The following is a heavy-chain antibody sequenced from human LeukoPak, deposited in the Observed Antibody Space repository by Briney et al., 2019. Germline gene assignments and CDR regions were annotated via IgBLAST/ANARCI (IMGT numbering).Heavy chain of an antibody. Sequence: PGRSLRLSCAASGFTFSSYAIHWVRQAPGKGLEWVAIISYDGSSKYYADSVKGRFTISRDNSKNTLYLQMNSLRAEDTAVYYCVVTDSGDYWGRGPLVTVSS. CDR3: VVTDSGDY. J-gene: IGHJ4*02. CDR2: ISYDGSSK. D-gene: IGHD2-15*01. V-gene: IGHV3-30*04. CDR1: GFTFSSYA.